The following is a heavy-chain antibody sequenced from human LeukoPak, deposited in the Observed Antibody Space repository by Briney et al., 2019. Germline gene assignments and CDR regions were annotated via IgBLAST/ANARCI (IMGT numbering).Heavy chain of an antibody. D-gene: IGHD3-9*01. CDR3: AKDGRYFDWLLGGYDAFDI. J-gene: IGHJ3*02. Sequence: GGSLRLSCAASGFTFSSYGTHWVRQAPGKGLEWVAFIRYDGSNKYYADSVKGRFTISRDNSKNTLYLQMNSLRAEDTAVYYCAKDGRYFDWLLGGYDAFDIWGQGTMVTVSS. CDR1: GFTFSSYG. V-gene: IGHV3-30*02. CDR2: IRYDGSNK.